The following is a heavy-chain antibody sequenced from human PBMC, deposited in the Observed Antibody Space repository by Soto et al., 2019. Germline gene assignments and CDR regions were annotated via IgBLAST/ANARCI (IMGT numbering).Heavy chain of an antibody. CDR2: ISGSGGST. CDR3: AKVNSLLWFGESLDY. V-gene: IGHV3-23*01. J-gene: IGHJ4*02. D-gene: IGHD3-10*01. CDR1: GFTFSSYA. Sequence: PGGSLRLSCAASGFTFSSYAMSWVRQAPGKGLEWVSAISGSGGSTYYADSVKGRFTISRDNSKNTLYLQMNSLRAEDTAVYYCAKVNSLLWFGESLDYWGQGTLVTVSS.